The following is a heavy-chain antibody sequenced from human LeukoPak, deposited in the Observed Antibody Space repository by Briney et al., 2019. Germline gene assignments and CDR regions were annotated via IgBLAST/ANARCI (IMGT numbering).Heavy chain of an antibody. CDR1: GFTFGSYG. CDR2: IRNDGSNK. V-gene: IGHV3-30*02. D-gene: IGHD6-13*01. CDR3: AKDRDSSSWGY. Sequence: GGSLRLSCAASGFTFGSYGMHWVRQAPGKGLEWVTFIRNDGSNKYYADSVKGRFTISRDNSKNTLYLQMNSLRAEDTAVYYCAKDRDSSSWGYWGQGTLVTVSS. J-gene: IGHJ4*02.